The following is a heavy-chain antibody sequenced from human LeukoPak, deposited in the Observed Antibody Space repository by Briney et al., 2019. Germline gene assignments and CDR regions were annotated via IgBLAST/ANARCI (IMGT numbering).Heavy chain of an antibody. D-gene: IGHD6-19*01. CDR2: IYYSGST. J-gene: IGHJ4*02. Sequence: SETLSLTCTVSGGSISSGGYYWSWIRQHPGKGLEWIGYIYYSGSTYYNPSLKSRVTISVDTFKNQFSLKLSSVTAADTAVYYCARDGWDKGTPTWGQGTLVTVSS. CDR1: GGSISSGGYY. V-gene: IGHV4-31*03. CDR3: ARDGWDKGTPT.